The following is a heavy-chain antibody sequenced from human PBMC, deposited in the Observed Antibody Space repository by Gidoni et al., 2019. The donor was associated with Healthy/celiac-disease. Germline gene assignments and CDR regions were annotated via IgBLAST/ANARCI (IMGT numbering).Heavy chain of an antibody. CDR1: GFTFSSYA. D-gene: IGHD4-17*01. CDR2: ISGSGGST. V-gene: IGHV3-23*01. Sequence: EVQLLESGGGLVQPGGSLRLSCAASGFTFSSYAMSWVRQAPGKGLEWVSAISGSGGSTYYADSVKGRFTISRDNSKNTLYLQMNSLRAEDTAVYYCAKDPRWLRYGDADFDYWGQGTLVTVSS. J-gene: IGHJ4*02. CDR3: AKDPRWLRYGDADFDY.